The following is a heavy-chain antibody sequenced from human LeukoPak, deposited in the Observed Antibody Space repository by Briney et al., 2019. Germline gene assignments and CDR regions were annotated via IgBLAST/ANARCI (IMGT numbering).Heavy chain of an antibody. V-gene: IGHV4-59*01. J-gene: IGHJ4*02. CDR1: GGSISSYY. CDR3: AAYSGSNRGLDY. D-gene: IGHD1-26*01. CDR2: IYYSGST. Sequence: PSETLSLTCTVSGGSISSYYWSWIRQPPGKGLEWIGYIYYSGSTNYNPSLKSRVTISVDTSKNQFSLKLSSVTAADTAVYYCAAYSGSNRGLDYWGQGTLVTVSS.